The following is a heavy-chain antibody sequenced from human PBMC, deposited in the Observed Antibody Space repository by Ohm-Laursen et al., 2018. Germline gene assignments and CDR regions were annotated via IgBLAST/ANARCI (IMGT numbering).Heavy chain of an antibody. V-gene: IGHV3-23*01. Sequence: SLRLSCSASGFTFSTYAMNWVRQAPGKGLEWVSTIRDSGSSTYYADSVKGRFTISRDNSKNTLFLQMNSLRVDDTAVYYCAKGYCGGGNCYSSPWGQGTLVTVSS. D-gene: IGHD2-15*01. CDR1: GFTFSTYA. CDR2: IRDSGSST. CDR3: AKGYCGGGNCYSSP. J-gene: IGHJ5*02.